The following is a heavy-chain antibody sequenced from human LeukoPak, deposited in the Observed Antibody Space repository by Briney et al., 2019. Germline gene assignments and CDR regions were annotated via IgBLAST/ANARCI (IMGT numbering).Heavy chain of an antibody. CDR1: GFTFSNYW. CDR2: INTDGSST. CDR3: ARDLEADYYYYMDV. J-gene: IGHJ6*03. V-gene: IGHV3-74*01. Sequence: GGSLRLSCAASGFTFSNYWMHWVRQAPGKGLVWVSRINTDGSSTSYADSVKGRFTISRDNAKNTLYLQMNSLRAEDTAVYYCARDLEADYYYYMDVWGKGATVTVSS.